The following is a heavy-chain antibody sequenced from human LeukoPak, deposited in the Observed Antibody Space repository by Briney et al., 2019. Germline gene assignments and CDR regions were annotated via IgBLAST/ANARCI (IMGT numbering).Heavy chain of an antibody. J-gene: IGHJ6*03. CDR2: INPTTGVA. D-gene: IGHD1-1*01. Sequence: ASVKVSCKTSGYTFTVHYMNWVRQAPGQGLEWMGRINPTTGVANYAQKFQGRITVTRDTSINTAYMELSSLTSDDTAVYYCARLDRNYYYLDVWGQGTTVTVSS. CDR1: GYTFTVHY. CDR3: ARLDRNYYYLDV. V-gene: IGHV1-2*06.